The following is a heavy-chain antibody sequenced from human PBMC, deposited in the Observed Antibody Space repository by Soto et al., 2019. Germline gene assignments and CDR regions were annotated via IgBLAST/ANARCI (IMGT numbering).Heavy chain of an antibody. CDR2: IYTSGST. V-gene: IGHV4-4*07. D-gene: IGHD3-3*01. Sequence: SETLSLTCTVSGGSISSYYWSWIRQPAGKGLEWIGRIYTSGSTNYNPSLKSRVTMSVDTSKNQFSLKLSSVTAADTAVYYCARGLLIFGVAQQYGMDVWGQGTTVTVSS. J-gene: IGHJ6*02. CDR3: ARGLLIFGVAQQYGMDV. CDR1: GGSISSYY.